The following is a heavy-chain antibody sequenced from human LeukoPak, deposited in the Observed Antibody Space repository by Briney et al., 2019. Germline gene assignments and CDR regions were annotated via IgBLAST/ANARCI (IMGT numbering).Heavy chain of an antibody. CDR3: ARGFGVVAATISYLYYYMDV. Sequence: ASVKVSCEASGYNFNGFAVSWVRQAPGQGLEWMGWISASSGNTKLAQRLQGRVTMTTDTSTSTAYMELRSLGSDDTAVYYCARGFGVVAATISYLYYYMDVWGKGTTVTVSS. CDR2: ISASSGNT. V-gene: IGHV1-18*01. D-gene: IGHD2-15*01. CDR1: GYNFNGFA. J-gene: IGHJ6*03.